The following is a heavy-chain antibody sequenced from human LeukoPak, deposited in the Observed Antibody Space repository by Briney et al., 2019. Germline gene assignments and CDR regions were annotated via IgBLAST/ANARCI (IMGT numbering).Heavy chain of an antibody. CDR3: ARGSATGLAY. Sequence: SETLSLTCAVYGGSFSGYSRTWIRQPPGKGLEWIGEIDRSGSTNYNPALKSRLTISVDTSKNQFSLKLSSVTAADTAVYYSARGSATGLAYWGQGTLVTVSS. V-gene: IGHV4-34*01. CDR2: IDRSGST. D-gene: IGHD1-1*01. CDR1: GGSFSGYS. J-gene: IGHJ4*02.